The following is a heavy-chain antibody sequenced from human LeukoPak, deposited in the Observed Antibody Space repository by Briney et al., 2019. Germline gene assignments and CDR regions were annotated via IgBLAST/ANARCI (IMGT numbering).Heavy chain of an antibody. J-gene: IGHJ4*02. CDR2: IYYSGST. Sequence: IPWETLSLTCSVSGGSISNYYWSWIRQPPGKGLEWIGYIYYSGSTDYKPSLNSRVSMSVDTSKNQYSLRLSSLTAADTAVYYCARRFDCWGQGTLVTVPS. V-gene: IGHV4-59*08. CDR3: ARRFDC. CDR1: GGSISNYY.